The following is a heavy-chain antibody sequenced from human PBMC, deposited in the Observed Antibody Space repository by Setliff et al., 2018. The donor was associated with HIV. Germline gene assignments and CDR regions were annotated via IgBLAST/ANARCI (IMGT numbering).Heavy chain of an antibody. J-gene: IGHJ4*02. CDR2: ISSSGGST. CDR1: GFTFSTYA. V-gene: IGHV3-23*01. Sequence: GGSLRLSCAASGFTFSTYAMTWVRQAPGKGLEWLSTISSSGGSTYYADSVKGRFTISRDNTKNTLYLQMNSLRVEDTAVYYCATDCAVVGGTGSLDSWGQGTLVTVSS. CDR3: ATDCAVVGGTGSLDS. D-gene: IGHD1-26*01.